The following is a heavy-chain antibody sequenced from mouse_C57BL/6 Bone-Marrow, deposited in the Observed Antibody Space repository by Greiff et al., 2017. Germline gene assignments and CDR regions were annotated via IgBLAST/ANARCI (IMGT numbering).Heavy chain of an antibody. CDR2: IDPEIGDT. CDR3: SSFDGNYFDF. D-gene: IGHD2-3*01. J-gene: IGHJ2*01. Sequence: VQLKQSGAELVRPGASVKLSCTASGFNIKDDYIHWVKQRPEQGLEWIGWIDPEIGDTGYASKFQGKATITSDTSSNTAYLQLSSLTSEATAVYYCSSFDGNYFDFWGQGTPLTVAS. V-gene: IGHV14-4*01. CDR1: GFNIKDDY.